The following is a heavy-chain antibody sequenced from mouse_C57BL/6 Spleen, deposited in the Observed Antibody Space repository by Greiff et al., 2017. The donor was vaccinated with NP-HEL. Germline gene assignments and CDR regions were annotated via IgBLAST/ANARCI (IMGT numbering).Heavy chain of an antibody. CDR3: ARDTYDSDYAMDY. J-gene: IGHJ4*01. Sequence: EVKVVDSGGGLVKPGGSLKLSCAASGFTFSSYAMSWVRQTPEKRLEWVATISDGGSYTYYPDNVKGRFTISRDNAKNNLYLQMSHLKSEDTAMYYCARDTYDSDYAMDYWGQGTSVTVSS. CDR1: GFTFSSYA. D-gene: IGHD2-4*01. V-gene: IGHV5-4*01. CDR2: ISDGGSYT.